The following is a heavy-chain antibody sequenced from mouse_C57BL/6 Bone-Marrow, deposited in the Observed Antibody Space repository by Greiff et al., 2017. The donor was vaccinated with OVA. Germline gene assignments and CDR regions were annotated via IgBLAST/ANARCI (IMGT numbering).Heavy chain of an antibody. J-gene: IGHJ2*01. D-gene: IGHD1-1*02. CDR1: GFTFSDYY. CDR3: ARHGNYFDY. V-gene: IGHV5-12*01. CDR2: ISNGGGST. Sequence: EVKVVESGGGLVQPGGSLKLSCAASGFTFSDYYMYWVRQTPEKRLEWVAYISNGGGSTYYPDTVKGRFTISRDNAKNTLDLQMSRLKSEDTAMYYCARHGNYFDYWGQGTTLTVSS.